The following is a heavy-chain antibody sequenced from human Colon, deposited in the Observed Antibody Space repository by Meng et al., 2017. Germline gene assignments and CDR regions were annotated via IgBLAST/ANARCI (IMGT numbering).Heavy chain of an antibody. CDR3: ARVCPPEYYYDSSGYLNWFDP. V-gene: IGHV4-34*01. D-gene: IGHD3-22*01. CDR1: GGSFSGYY. Sequence: QVQEWGAGLLKPSETLSLTCAVYGGSFSGYYWSWIRQPPGKGLEWIGEINHSGSTNYNPSLKSRVTISVDTSKNQFSLKLSSVTAADTAVYYCARVCPPEYYYDSSGYLNWFDPWGQGTLVTVSS. CDR2: INHSGST. J-gene: IGHJ5*02.